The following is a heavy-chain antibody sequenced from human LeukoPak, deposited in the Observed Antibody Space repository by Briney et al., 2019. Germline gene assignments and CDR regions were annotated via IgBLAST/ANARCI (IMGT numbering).Heavy chain of an antibody. V-gene: IGHV4-39*01. CDR1: GGSINSNTYY. J-gene: IGHJ3*02. CDR2: IHYSGSPYYYNYRGST. CDR3: ARNDSGGFDAFDI. Sequence: SETLSLTCTVSGGSINSNTYYWGWVRQSPGKGLEWIGSIHYSGSPYYYNYRGSTFYNPSLKSRITISVGTSKNQFSLKLTSVIAADTAIYYCARNDSGGFDAFDIWGQGTMVIVSS. D-gene: IGHD3-22*01.